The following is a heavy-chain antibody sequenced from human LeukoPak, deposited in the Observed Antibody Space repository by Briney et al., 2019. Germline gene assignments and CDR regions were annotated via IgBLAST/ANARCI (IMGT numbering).Heavy chain of an antibody. CDR3: AKDLRKLVRGVPDYYGMDV. D-gene: IGHD3-10*01. J-gene: IGHJ6*02. CDR1: GFTFTRNC. V-gene: IGHV3-30*18. CDR2: VSYDGSNK. Sequence: GRSLRLSCVASGFTFTRNCMHWVRQAPGKGLEWVAAVSYDGSNKFYADSVKGRFTISRDSSRNTLYLEMNSLSAEDTAVYYCAKDLRKLVRGVPDYYGMDVWGQGTTVTVYS.